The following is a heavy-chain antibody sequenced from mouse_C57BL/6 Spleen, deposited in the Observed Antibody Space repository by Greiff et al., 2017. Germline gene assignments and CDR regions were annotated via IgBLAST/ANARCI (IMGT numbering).Heavy chain of an antibody. D-gene: IGHD2-1*01. CDR1: GYAFSSSW. CDR3: AEGNSYYFDY. Sequence: QVQLQQSGPELVKPGASVKISCKASGYAFSSSWMNWVKQRPGKGLEWIGRIDPGDGDTNYNGKFQGKATLTADKSSSTAYMQLSILTSEDAAVYCCAEGNSYYFDYWGQGTTLTVSS. J-gene: IGHJ2*01. CDR2: IDPGDGDT. V-gene: IGHV1-82*01.